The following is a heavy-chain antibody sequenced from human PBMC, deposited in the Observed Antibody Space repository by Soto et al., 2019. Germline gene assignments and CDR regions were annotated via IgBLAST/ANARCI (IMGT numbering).Heavy chain of an antibody. CDR1: GFIFSGYG. J-gene: IGHJ4*02. Sequence: HPGGSLRLSCAASGFIFSGYGMHWVRQAPGKGLEWVAAISDDGSNRYYVDSVKGRFTIPRDNSKNTLYLQMNSLRAEDTAVYYCANPPPAQYGDYSDYWGQGTLVTVSS. CDR2: ISDDGSNR. V-gene: IGHV3-33*08. D-gene: IGHD4-17*01. CDR3: ANPPPAQYGDYSDY.